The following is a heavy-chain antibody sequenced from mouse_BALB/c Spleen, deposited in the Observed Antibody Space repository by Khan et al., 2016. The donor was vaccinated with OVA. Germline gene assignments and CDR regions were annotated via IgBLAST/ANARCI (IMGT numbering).Heavy chain of an antibody. Sequence: EVQLQESGPSLVKPSQTLSLPCSVPGDSITTGYWNWIRKFPGNKLEYMGYIIYTGYTYYNLSLKSRISITRHTSNNQYYLQLNSVTDEDTATCYCARSTYRYAFVYWGQGTLVTVSA. J-gene: IGHJ3*01. V-gene: IGHV3-8*02. CDR2: IIYTGYT. D-gene: IGHD2-14*01. CDR3: ARSTYRYAFVY. CDR1: GDSITTGY.